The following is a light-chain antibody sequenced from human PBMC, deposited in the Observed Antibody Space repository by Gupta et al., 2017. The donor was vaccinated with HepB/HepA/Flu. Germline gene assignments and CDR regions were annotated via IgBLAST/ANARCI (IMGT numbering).Light chain of an antibody. Sequence: QSVLTHPPSSSGTPGQRVTISCSGSSSNIGSNYVYWYQQLPGTAPKLLIYRNNQRPSGVPDRFSGSKSGTSASLAISGLRSEDEADYYCVAWDDSLSGHVFGTGTKVTVL. CDR3: VAWDDSLSGHV. V-gene: IGLV1-47*01. CDR2: RNN. CDR1: SSNIGSNY. J-gene: IGLJ1*01.